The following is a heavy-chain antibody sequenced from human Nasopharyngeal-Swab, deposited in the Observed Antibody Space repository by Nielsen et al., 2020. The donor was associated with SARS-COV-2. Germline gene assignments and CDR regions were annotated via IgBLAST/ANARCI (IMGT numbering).Heavy chain of an antibody. CDR3: ASGGGEGPYYYYYGMDV. Sequence: GSLRLSCTVSGGSISSYYWSWIRQPPGKGLECIGYIYYSGSTNYNPSLKSRVTISVDTSKNQFSLKLSSVTAADTAVYYCASGGGEGPYYYYYGMDVWGQGTTVTVSS. D-gene: IGHD2-21*01. J-gene: IGHJ6*02. V-gene: IGHV4-59*08. CDR2: IYYSGST. CDR1: GGSISSYY.